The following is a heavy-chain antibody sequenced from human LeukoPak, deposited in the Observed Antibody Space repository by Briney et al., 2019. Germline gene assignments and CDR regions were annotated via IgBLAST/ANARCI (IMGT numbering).Heavy chain of an antibody. D-gene: IGHD5-18*01. CDR3: AKGLLVDTAIPSAFDI. CDR2: ISGSGGRT. CDR1: GFTFSSYA. V-gene: IGHV3-23*01. Sequence: PGGSLRLSCAASGFTFSSYAMSWVRQAPGKGLEWVSGISGSGGRTYYADSVKGRFTISRDNSKNTLYLQMNSLRAEDTAVYYCAKGLLVDTAIPSAFDIWGQGTMVTVSS. J-gene: IGHJ3*02.